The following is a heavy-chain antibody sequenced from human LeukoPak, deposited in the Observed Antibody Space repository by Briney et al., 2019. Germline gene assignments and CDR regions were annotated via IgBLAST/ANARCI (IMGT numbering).Heavy chain of an antibody. Sequence: VRSLRLSCAASGFTFSSYAMHWVRQAPGKGLEWVAVISYDGSNKYYADSVKGRFTISRDNSKNTLYLQMNSLRAEDTAVYYCARSPRYSSSWYWFDPWGQGTLVTVSS. CDR3: ARSPRYSSSWYWFDP. CDR1: GFTFSSYA. V-gene: IGHV3-30-3*01. D-gene: IGHD6-13*01. J-gene: IGHJ5*02. CDR2: ISYDGSNK.